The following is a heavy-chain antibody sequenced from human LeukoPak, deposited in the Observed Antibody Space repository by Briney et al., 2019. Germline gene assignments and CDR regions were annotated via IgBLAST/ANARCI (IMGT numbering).Heavy chain of an antibody. V-gene: IGHV3-53*01. D-gene: IGHD4-17*01. CDR3: ARDGYGDYGPFDY. Sequence: GGSLRLSCAASGFTVSSNYMSWVRQAPGKGLEGVSVIYSGGSTYYADSVKGRFTISRDNSKNTLYLQMNSLRAEDTAVYYCARDGYGDYGPFDYWGQGTLVTVSS. CDR2: IYSGGST. CDR1: GFTVSSNY. J-gene: IGHJ4*02.